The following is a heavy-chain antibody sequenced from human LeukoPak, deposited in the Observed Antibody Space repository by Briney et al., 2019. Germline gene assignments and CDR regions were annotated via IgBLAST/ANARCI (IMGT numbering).Heavy chain of an antibody. V-gene: IGHV1-46*01. CDR3: ARDRAIAAALLD. J-gene: IGHJ4*02. Sequence: ASVKVSCKASGYTFTSYYMHWVRQAPGQGLERMGIINPSGGSTSYAQKFQGRVTMTRDTSTSTVYMELSSLRSEDTAVYYCARDRAIAAALLDWGQGTLVTVSS. CDR2: INPSGGST. D-gene: IGHD6-13*01. CDR1: GYTFTSYY.